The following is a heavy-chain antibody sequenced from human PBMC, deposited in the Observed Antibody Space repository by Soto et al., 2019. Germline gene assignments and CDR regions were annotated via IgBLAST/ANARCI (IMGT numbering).Heavy chain of an antibody. V-gene: IGHV4-30-2*01. CDR1: GGSISSGGYS. Sequence: PSETLSLTCAVSGGSISSGGYSWSWIRQPPGKGLEWIGYIYHSGSTYYNPSLKSRVTISVDRSKNQFSLKLSSVTAADTAVYYCARGVAARYYYYYGMDVWGQGTTVTVSS. D-gene: IGHD6-6*01. CDR3: ARGVAARYYYYYGMDV. CDR2: IYHSGST. J-gene: IGHJ6*02.